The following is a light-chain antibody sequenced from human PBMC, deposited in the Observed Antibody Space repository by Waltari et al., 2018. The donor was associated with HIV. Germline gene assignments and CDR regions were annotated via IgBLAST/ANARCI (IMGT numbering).Light chain of an antibody. CDR3: QTWGAGIVV. V-gene: IGLV4-69*01. Sequence: QLVLTQSPSASASLGASVKLTCTLSSAHSIYAIAWHQQQPEQGPRYLMKLNSDGSHRKGDGIPDCFSGSASGAERYLTISNVQSEDEGTYYCQTWGAGIVVFGGGTRLSVL. CDR2: LNSDGSH. J-gene: IGLJ2*01. CDR1: SAHSIYA.